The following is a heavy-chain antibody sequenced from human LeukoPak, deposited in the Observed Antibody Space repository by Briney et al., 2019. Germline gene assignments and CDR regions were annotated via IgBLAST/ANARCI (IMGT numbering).Heavy chain of an antibody. J-gene: IGHJ3*02. CDR3: ARDYKECSSTSCYEAFDI. V-gene: IGHV4-31*03. CDR1: GGPISSGGYY. CDR2: IYYSGST. Sequence: PSETLSLTCTVSGGPISSGGYYWSWIRQHPGKGLEWIGYIYYSGSTYYNPSLKSRVTISVDTSKNQFSLKLSSVTAADTAVYYCARDYKECSSTSCYEAFDIWGQGTMVTVSS. D-gene: IGHD2-2*01.